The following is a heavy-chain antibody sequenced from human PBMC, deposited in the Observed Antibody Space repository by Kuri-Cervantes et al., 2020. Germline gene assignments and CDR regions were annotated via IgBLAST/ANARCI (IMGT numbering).Heavy chain of an antibody. D-gene: IGHD3-10*01. V-gene: IGHV3-74*01. Sequence: GGSLRLSCAASGFTFSSYWMHWVRQAPGKGLVWVSRINSDGSSTSYADSVKGRLTISRDNAKNTLYLQMNSLRVEDTAVYYCARNYGSNSGAFDYWGQGTLVTVSS. CDR2: INSDGSST. CDR3: ARNYGSNSGAFDY. J-gene: IGHJ4*02. CDR1: GFTFSSYW.